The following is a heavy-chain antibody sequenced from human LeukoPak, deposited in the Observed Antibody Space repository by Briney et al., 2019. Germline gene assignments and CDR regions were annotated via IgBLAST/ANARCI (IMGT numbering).Heavy chain of an antibody. CDR2: INPSGGST. D-gene: IGHD3-22*01. J-gene: IGHJ5*02. CDR1: GYTFTGYY. Sequence: ASVKVSCKASGYTFTGYYMHWVRQAPGQGLEWMGIINPSGGSTSYAQKFQGRVTMTRDTSTSTVYMELSSLRSEDTAVYYCARGAEGRTYYYDSSGYFSWGQGTLVTVSS. V-gene: IGHV1-46*01. CDR3: ARGAEGRTYYYDSSGYFS.